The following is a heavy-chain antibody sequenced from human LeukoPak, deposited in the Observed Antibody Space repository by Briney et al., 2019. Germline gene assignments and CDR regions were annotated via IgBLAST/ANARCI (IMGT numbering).Heavy chain of an antibody. J-gene: IGHJ3*02. CDR2: ISSSSSTI. Sequence: GGSLRLSCAASGFNFSSYSMNWVRQAPGKGLEWVSYISSSSSTIYYADSVKGRFTISRDNAKNSLYLQMNSLRAEDTAVYYCAREDIVVAFDIWGQGTMVTVSS. CDR3: AREDIVVAFDI. V-gene: IGHV3-48*04. CDR1: GFNFSSYS. D-gene: IGHD2-15*01.